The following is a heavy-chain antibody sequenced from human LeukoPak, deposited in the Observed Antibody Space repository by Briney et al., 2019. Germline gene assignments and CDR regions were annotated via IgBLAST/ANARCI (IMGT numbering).Heavy chain of an antibody. J-gene: IGHJ4*02. Sequence: SQTLSLTCTVSGGSISSDSYYWSWIRQPAGKGLEWIGRIYTSGSTYYNPSLKSRVTISVDTSKNQFTLKLSSVTAADTAVYYCAIHRRTDFDWLELTYFYYWGQGTLVTVS. CDR1: GGSISSDSYY. V-gene: IGHV4-61*02. CDR2: IYTSGST. CDR3: AIHRRTDFDWLELTYFYY. D-gene: IGHD3-9*01.